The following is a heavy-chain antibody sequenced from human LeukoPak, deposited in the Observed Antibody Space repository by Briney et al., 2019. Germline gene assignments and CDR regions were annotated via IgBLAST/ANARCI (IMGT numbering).Heavy chain of an antibody. Sequence: SETLSLTCAVFGGSFSSYYWSWIRQPPGKGLEWIGEINHSGYTSYNPSLKSRVTLSVDASKHQFSLKLSSVTAADTAVYYCARGAVAGKMSWFDPWGQGTLVTVSS. CDR1: GGSFSSYY. V-gene: IGHV4-34*01. CDR3: ARGAVAGKMSWFDP. J-gene: IGHJ5*02. CDR2: INHSGYT. D-gene: IGHD6-19*01.